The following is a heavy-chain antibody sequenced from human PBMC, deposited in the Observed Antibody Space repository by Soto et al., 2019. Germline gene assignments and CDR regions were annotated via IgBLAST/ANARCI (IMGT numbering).Heavy chain of an antibody. CDR1: GYTFTSYG. V-gene: IGHV1-18*01. Sequence: GASVKVSCKASGYTFTSYGISWVRQAPGQGLEWMGWISAYNGNTNYAQKLQGRVTMTTDTSTSTAYMELRSLRSDDTAVYYCARDKHRSADFWSGYDFDYWGQGTLVTVSS. D-gene: IGHD3-3*01. CDR2: ISAYNGNT. J-gene: IGHJ4*02. CDR3: ARDKHRSADFWSGYDFDY.